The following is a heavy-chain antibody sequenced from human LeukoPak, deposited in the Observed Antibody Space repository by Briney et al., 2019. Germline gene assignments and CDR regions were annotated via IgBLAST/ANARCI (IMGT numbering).Heavy chain of an antibody. CDR1: GFTFSSYG. Sequence: GGSLRLSCAASGFTFSSYGMHWVRQAPGKGLEWVAVISYDRSNKYYADSVKGRFTISRDNSKNSLYLQMNSLRAEDTALYYCAKGIKYSGYESNWFDPWGQGTLVTVSS. J-gene: IGHJ5*02. CDR3: AKGIKYSGYESNWFDP. V-gene: IGHV3-30*18. D-gene: IGHD5-12*01. CDR2: ISYDRSNK.